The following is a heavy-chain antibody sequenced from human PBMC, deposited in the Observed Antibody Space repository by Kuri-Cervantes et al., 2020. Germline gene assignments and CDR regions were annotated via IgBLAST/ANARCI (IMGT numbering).Heavy chain of an antibody. CDR2: IYTSGST. CDR1: GCSISSYY. J-gene: IGHJ6*02. CDR3: ARVSRLGYYYGMDV. Sequence: SKTLSLTFTVSGCSISSYYWSWIRQPAGKGLEWIGRIYTSGSTNYNPSLKSRVTMSVDTSKNQFSLKLSSVTAADTAVYYCARVSRLGYYYGMDVWGQGTTVTVSS. V-gene: IGHV4-4*07. D-gene: IGHD3-16*02.